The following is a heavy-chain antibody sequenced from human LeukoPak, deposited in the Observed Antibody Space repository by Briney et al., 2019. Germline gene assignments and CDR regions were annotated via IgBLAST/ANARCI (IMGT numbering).Heavy chain of an antibody. V-gene: IGHV4-59*12. CDR3: ARNSMVRGVISRSYNWFDP. CDR2: IYYSGST. CDR1: GGSISSYY. J-gene: IGHJ5*02. D-gene: IGHD3-10*01. Sequence: PSETLSLTCTVSGGSISSYYWSWIRQPPGKGLEWIGSIYYSGSTYNPSLKSRVTISVDTSKNQFSLKLSSVTAADTAVYYCARNSMVRGVISRSYNWFDPWGQGTLVTVSS.